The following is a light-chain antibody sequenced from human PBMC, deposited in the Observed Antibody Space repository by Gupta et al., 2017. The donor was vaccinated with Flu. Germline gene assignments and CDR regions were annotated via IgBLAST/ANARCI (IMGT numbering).Light chain of an antibody. CDR2: DAS. Sequence: PATMSWSPGERATLSCRARQSVSRYLDWYQQKPGQAPRLLIYDASNRANGIPARFSGSGYGTEFTLTISSREPEDFAVYYCQQRSNWPRTFGQGTXVEIK. CDR1: QSVSRY. V-gene: IGKV3-11*01. CDR3: QQRSNWPRT. J-gene: IGKJ1*01.